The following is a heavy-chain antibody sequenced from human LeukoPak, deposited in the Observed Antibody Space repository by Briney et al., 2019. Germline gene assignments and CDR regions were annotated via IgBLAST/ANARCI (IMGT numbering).Heavy chain of an antibody. Sequence: SETLSLTCTVSGGSISSGDYYWSWIRQPPGKGLEWIGYIYYSGSTYYNPSLKSRVTISVDTSKNQFSLKLSSVTAADTAMYYCARGRRGYGSGSRGFDPWGQGTLVTVSS. J-gene: IGHJ5*02. CDR2: IYYSGST. CDR1: GGSISSGDYY. CDR3: ARGRRGYGSGSRGFDP. D-gene: IGHD3-10*01. V-gene: IGHV4-30-4*01.